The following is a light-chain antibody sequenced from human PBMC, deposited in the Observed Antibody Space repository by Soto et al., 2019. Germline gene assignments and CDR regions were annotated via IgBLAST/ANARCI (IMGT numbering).Light chain of an antibody. CDR3: LQDHNYLWT. J-gene: IGKJ1*01. Sequence: AIQRTQSPSSLSASLGDRVTMTCRASQGIRNDLGWYQQKPGKAPNLLIYAASSLQSGVPVRFSGSGSGTDFTLTISSLQPEDFATYYCLQDHNYLWTFGQGTKV. CDR1: QGIRND. CDR2: AAS. V-gene: IGKV1-6*01.